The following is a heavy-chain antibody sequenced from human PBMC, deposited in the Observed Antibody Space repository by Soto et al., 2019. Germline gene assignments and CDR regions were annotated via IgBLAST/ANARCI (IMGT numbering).Heavy chain of an antibody. CDR3: TRPKNELRFYSYNGIDV. V-gene: IGHV3-66*04. J-gene: IGHJ6*02. CDR1: GLTVSNNY. CDR2: LYSDGRT. Sequence: SLRLSCAASGLTVSNNYMIWVRRAPGKRLEWVSVLYSDGRTFYADSVKGRFTISRDNYKNTLYLQLNGLRAEDTAVYYCTRPKNELRFYSYNGIDVWGQGTTVTVSS. D-gene: IGHD5-12*01.